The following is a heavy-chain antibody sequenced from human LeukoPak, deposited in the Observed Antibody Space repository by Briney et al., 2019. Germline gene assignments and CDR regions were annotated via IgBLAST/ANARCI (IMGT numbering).Heavy chain of an antibody. CDR2: IQSDGSVQ. Sequence: PGGSLRLSCAASGFSFSSYWMSWVRQAPGKGLEWVANIQSDGSVQQYVDSVKGRLTISRDNVKNSLYLQMNSLRAEDTAVYYCARIPRGSGWSFLDFWGQGTLVTVTS. J-gene: IGHJ4*02. CDR1: GFSFSSYW. CDR3: ARIPRGSGWSFLDF. V-gene: IGHV3-7*01. D-gene: IGHD6-19*01.